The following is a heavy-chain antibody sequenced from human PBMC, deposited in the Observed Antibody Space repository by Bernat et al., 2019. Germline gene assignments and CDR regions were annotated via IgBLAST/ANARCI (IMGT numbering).Heavy chain of an antibody. CDR2: IIPIFGTA. J-gene: IGHJ4*02. D-gene: IGHD6-19*01. CDR1: GGTFSSYA. Sequence: QVQLVQSGAEVKKPGSSVKVSCKASGGTFSSYAISWVRQAPGQGLEWRGGIIPIFGTANYAQKFQGRVTITADESTSTAYMELSSLRSEDTAVYYCAKCGWYGPQYYFDYWGQGTLVTVSS. V-gene: IGHV1-69*01. CDR3: AKCGWYGPQYYFDY.